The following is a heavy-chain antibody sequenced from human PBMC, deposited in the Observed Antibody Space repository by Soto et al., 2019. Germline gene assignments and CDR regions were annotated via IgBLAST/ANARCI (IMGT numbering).Heavy chain of an antibody. Sequence: GGSLRLSCAASGFTFSSYAMSWVRQAPGKGLEWVSAISGSGGSTYYADSVKGRFTISRDNSKNTLYLQMNSLRAEDTAVYYCAKDLSSYDILTGPEYYFDYWGQGTLATVS. V-gene: IGHV3-23*01. CDR1: GFTFSSYA. J-gene: IGHJ4*02. D-gene: IGHD3-9*01. CDR3: AKDLSSYDILTGPEYYFDY. CDR2: ISGSGGST.